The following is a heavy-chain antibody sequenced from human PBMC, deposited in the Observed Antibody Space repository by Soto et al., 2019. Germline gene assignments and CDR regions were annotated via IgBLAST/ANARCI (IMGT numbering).Heavy chain of an antibody. CDR3: ARDHGYDSSGHTDY. CDR2: ILYDGSNK. D-gene: IGHD3-22*01. Sequence: PGGSLRLSCAASGFTFSSYGMHWVRQAPGKGLEWVAFILYDGSNKNYADSVKGRFTISRHNSKNTLYLQMNSLRAEDTAVYYCARDHGYDSSGHTDYWGQGTLVTVSS. CDR1: GFTFSSYG. V-gene: IGHV3-33*05. J-gene: IGHJ4*02.